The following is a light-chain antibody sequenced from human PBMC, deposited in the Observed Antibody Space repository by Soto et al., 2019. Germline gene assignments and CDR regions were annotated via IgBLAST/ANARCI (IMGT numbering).Light chain of an antibody. Sequence: DIQMTQSPSSLSASVGDRVTITCRASQSISSSLNWYQQKPGKAPKLLIYAASSLKSGVPSRFSGSGSGTDFILTISSLQPEDFAAYYCQQSYSTPRTLGGGTKVDIK. CDR3: QQSYSTPRT. J-gene: IGKJ4*01. CDR1: QSISSS. CDR2: AAS. V-gene: IGKV1-39*01.